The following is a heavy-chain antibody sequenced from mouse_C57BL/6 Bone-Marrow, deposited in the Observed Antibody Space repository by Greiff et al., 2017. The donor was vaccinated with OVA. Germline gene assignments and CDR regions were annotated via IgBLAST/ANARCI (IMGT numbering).Heavy chain of an antibody. V-gene: IGHV1-64*01. D-gene: IGHD2-10*02. CDR3: ARGGYDPDY. J-gene: IGHJ2*01. Sequence: QVQLQQSGAELVKPGASVKLSCKASGYTFTSYWMHWVKQRPGQGLEWIGMIHPNSGSTNYNEKFTSQATLTVDKSSSTAYMQLSSLTSEDSAVYYCARGGYDPDYWGQGTTLTVSS. CDR2: IHPNSGST. CDR1: GYTFTSYW.